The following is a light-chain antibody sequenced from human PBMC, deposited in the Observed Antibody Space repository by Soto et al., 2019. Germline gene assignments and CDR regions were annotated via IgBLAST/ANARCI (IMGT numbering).Light chain of an antibody. CDR3: QQSYSTPPGT. Sequence: DIQMTQSPSSLSASVGDRVTITCRASQSISSYLNWYQQKPGKAPKLLIYAASSLQSGVPSRFSGSGSGTDFTLTISSLQPEDFATYYCQQSYSTPPGTFGGGTEVEIK. J-gene: IGKJ4*01. CDR2: AAS. CDR1: QSISSY. V-gene: IGKV1-39*01.